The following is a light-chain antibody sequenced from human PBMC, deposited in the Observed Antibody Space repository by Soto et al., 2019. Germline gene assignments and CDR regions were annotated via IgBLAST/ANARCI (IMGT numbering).Light chain of an antibody. J-gene: IGKJ1*01. V-gene: IGKV1-6*01. CDR3: LQDYNYPLT. CDR2: GAS. CDR1: QGIRTD. Sequence: AIHMTQSPSSLSASVGDRVTITCRASQGIRTDLGWYQQRPGKAPELLISGASTLQSGVPARFSGSGGGTEFTLTIYSLQPEDTATYYCLQDYNYPLTFGQGNKV.